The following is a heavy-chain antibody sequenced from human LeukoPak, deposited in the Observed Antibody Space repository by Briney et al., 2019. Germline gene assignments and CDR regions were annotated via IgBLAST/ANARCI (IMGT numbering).Heavy chain of an antibody. D-gene: IGHD2-15*01. CDR2: ISNSGSTI. CDR3: AKTPPAYCSGGSCYPYYFDY. J-gene: IGHJ4*02. CDR1: GFTFSSYW. V-gene: IGHV3-23*01. Sequence: GGSLRPSCAASGFTFSSYWMSWVRQAPGKGLEWVSYISNSGSTIYYADSVKGRFTISRDNSKNTLYLQMNSLRAEDTAVYYCAKTPPAYCSGGSCYPYYFDYWGQGTLVTVSS.